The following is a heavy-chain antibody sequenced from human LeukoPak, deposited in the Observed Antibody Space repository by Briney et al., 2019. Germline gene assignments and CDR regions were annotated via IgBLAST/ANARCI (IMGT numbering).Heavy chain of an antibody. Sequence: GGSLRLSCAASGFTFSNAWMSWVRQAPGKGLEWVGRIKSKTDGGTTDYAAPVKGRFTISRDDSKNTLYLQMNSLKTEDTAVYYCARAQLWFYSSLYYFDYWGQGTLVTVSS. D-gene: IGHD5-18*01. V-gene: IGHV3-15*01. J-gene: IGHJ4*02. CDR3: ARAQLWFYSSLYYFDY. CDR2: IKSKTDGGTT. CDR1: GFTFSNAW.